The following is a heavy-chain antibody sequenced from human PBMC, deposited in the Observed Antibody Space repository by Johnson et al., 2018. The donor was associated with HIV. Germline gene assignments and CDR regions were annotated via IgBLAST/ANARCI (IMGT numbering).Heavy chain of an antibody. CDR2: INADGRST. D-gene: IGHD3-10*01. Sequence: CAASGFTFSSYWMHWVRQAPGKGLVWVSRINADGRSTTYADSVKGRFTISRDNAQNTLYLQMNSLRAEDTAVYYCARGHMVRGVTHAFDIWGQGTVVTVSS. CDR3: ARGHMVRGVTHAFDI. V-gene: IGHV3-74*01. CDR1: GFTFSSYW. J-gene: IGHJ3*02.